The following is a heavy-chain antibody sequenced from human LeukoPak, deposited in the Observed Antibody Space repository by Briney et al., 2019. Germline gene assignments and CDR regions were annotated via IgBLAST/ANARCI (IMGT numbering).Heavy chain of an antibody. V-gene: IGHV3-9*01. J-gene: IGHJ6*02. D-gene: IGHD5-24*01. CDR2: INWNSGSI. CDR1: GFTFDDFA. CDR3: AKDMGIGSTMPTYYYGLDV. Sequence: GGSLRLSCAASGFTFDDFAMHWVRQAHGKGLERVSGINWNSGSIVYGDSVKGRFTVSRDNAKNFLYLQMNSLGAEDTALYYCAKDMGIGSTMPTYYYGLDVWGRGTTVTVSS.